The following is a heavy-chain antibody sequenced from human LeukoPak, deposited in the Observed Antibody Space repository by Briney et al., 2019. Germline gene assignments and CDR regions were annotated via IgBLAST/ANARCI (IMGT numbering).Heavy chain of an antibody. D-gene: IGHD3/OR15-3a*01. V-gene: IGHV1-69*06. Sequence: ASVKVSCKASGGTFSSYAISWVRQAPGQGLEWMGGIIPIFGTANYAQKFQGRVTITADKSTSTAYMELSSLSSEDTAVYYCARSLWTTSNYFDYWGQGTLVTVSS. J-gene: IGHJ4*02. CDR1: GGTFSSYA. CDR2: IIPIFGTA. CDR3: ARSLWTTSNYFDY.